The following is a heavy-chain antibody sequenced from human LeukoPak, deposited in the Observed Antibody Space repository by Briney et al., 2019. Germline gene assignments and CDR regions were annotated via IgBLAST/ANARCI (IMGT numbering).Heavy chain of an antibody. CDR2: IYYSGST. V-gene: IGHV4-59*08. CDR3: ARQNSGYDLGPFAY. Sequence: SETLSLTCTVSGGSISSYYWSWIRQPPGKGLEWIGYIYYSGSTNYNPSLKSRVTISVDTSKNQFSLKLSSVTAADTAVYYCARQNSGYDLGPFAYWGQGILVTVSS. CDR1: GGSISSYY. D-gene: IGHD5-12*01. J-gene: IGHJ4*02.